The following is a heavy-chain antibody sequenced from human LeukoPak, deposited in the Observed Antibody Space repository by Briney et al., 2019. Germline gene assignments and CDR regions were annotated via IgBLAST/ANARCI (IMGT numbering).Heavy chain of an antibody. Sequence: GGSLRLSCTASGFTFGSHWMIWVRRAPGKGLEWVANTNQDGSREKYADSVRGRFTVSRDNAKNSVYLQMNSLGVEDTAIYYCVRDSGWTFDPWGQGTLVTVSS. J-gene: IGHJ5*02. CDR1: GFTFGSHW. CDR2: TNQDGSRE. V-gene: IGHV3-7*01. CDR3: VRDSGWTFDP. D-gene: IGHD6-19*01.